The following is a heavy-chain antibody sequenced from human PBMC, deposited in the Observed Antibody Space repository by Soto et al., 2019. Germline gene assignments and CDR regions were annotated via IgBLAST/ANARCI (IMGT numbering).Heavy chain of an antibody. CDR2: IYYSGST. V-gene: IGHV4-59*01. J-gene: IGHJ4*02. CDR3: ARVDHYYDSSGLFDY. CDR1: GGSISSYY. D-gene: IGHD3-22*01. Sequence: PSETLSLTCTVSGGSISSYYWSWIRQPPGKGLEWIGYIYYSGSTNYNPSLKSRVTISVDTSKNQFSLKLSSVTAADTAVYYCARVDHYYDSSGLFDYWGQGTLVTVSS.